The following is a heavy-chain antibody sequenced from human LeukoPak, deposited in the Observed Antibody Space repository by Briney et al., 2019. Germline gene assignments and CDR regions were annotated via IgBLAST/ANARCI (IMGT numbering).Heavy chain of an antibody. CDR1: GFTFSSYA. J-gene: IGHJ4*02. CDR3: AKDWRYCSGGSCYNYYFDY. Sequence: GGSLRLSCAASGFTFSSYAISWVRQAPGKGLEWVSAISGSGGSTYYADSVKGRFTISRDNSKNTLYLQMNSLRAEDTAVYYCAKDWRYCSGGSCYNYYFDYWGQGTLVTVSS. V-gene: IGHV3-23*01. CDR2: ISGSGGST. D-gene: IGHD2-15*01.